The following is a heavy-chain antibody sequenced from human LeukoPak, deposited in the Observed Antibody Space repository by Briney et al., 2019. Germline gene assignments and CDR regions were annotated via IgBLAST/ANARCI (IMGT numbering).Heavy chain of an antibody. CDR1: GGSFSGYY. CDR3: ARGSHPGWFDP. J-gene: IGHJ5*02. Sequence: PSETLSLTCAVYGGSFSGYYWSWIRQPPGKGLEWIGEINHSGSTNYNPSLKSRVTISVDTSKNQFSLKLSSVAAADTAVYYCARGSHPGWFDPWGQGTLVTVSS. V-gene: IGHV4-34*01. CDR2: INHSGST.